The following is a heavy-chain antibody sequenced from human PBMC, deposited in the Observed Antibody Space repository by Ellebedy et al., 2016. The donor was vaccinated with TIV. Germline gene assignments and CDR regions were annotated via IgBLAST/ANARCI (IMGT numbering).Heavy chain of an antibody. CDR2: INHSGST. D-gene: IGHD3-3*01. J-gene: IGHJ4*02. Sequence: SETLSLTXAVYGGSFSGYYWSWIRQPPGKGLEWIGEINHSGSTNYNPSLKSRVTISVDTSKNQFSLKLSSVTAADTAVYYCARLGSWRGLAYWGRGTLVTVSS. CDR1: GGSFSGYY. CDR3: ARLGSWRGLAY. V-gene: IGHV4-34*01.